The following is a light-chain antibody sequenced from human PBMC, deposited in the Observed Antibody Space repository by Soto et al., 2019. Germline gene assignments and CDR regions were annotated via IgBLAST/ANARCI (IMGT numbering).Light chain of an antibody. CDR1: QSISSW. J-gene: IGKJ2*01. V-gene: IGKV1-5*01. Sequence: DIQMTQSPSTLSASVGDRVTITCRASQSISSWLAWYQQKPGKAPKLLIYDASSLESGVPSRFSGSGSGTEFTLTISSLQPDDFATYYCQQYNSYPTSGQGTKLEIK. CDR2: DAS. CDR3: QQYNSYPT.